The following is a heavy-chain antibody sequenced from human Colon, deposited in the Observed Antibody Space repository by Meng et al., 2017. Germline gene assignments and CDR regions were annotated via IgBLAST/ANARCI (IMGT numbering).Heavy chain of an antibody. Sequence: QVPLQPSGPVLVKLSPTPSLSCVISGDSVSRNIAAWNRIRQSSSRGLEWLGRKYYRSKWYTYYAVSVKSRITINPDTSKNQFSLQLNSVTPADTAVYYCATWRFDYWGQGTLVTVSS. CDR2: KYYRSKWYT. CDR1: GDSVSRNIAA. CDR3: ATWRFDY. J-gene: IGHJ4*02. V-gene: IGHV6-1*01.